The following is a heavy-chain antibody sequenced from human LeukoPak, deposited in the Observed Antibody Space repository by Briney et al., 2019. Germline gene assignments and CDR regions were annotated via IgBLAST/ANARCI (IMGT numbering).Heavy chain of an antibody. CDR2: INHSGST. J-gene: IGHJ4*02. D-gene: IGHD3-10*01. CDR3: ARQRNTMVRGQLDY. CDR1: GGSFSGYY. V-gene: IGHV4-34*01. Sequence: PSETLSLTCAVYGGSFSGYYWSWIRQPPGRGLEWIGEINHSGSTNYNPSLKSRVTISVDTSKNQFSLELSSVTAADTAVYYCARQRNTMVRGQLDYWGQGTLVTVSS.